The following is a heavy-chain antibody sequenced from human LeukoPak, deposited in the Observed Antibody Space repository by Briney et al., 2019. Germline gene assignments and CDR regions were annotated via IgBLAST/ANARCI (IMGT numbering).Heavy chain of an antibody. CDR1: GYTLTELS. D-gene: IGHD5-12*01. CDR2: FDPEDGET. J-gene: IGHJ3*02. V-gene: IGHV1-24*01. CDR3: ATAYSGYGPDAFDI. Sequence: GASVKVSCKVSGYTLTELSMHWVRQAPGKGLEWMGGFDPEDGETIYAQKFQGRVTMTEDTSTDTAYMELSSLRSEDTAVYYCATAYSGYGPDAFDIWGQGTMVTVSS.